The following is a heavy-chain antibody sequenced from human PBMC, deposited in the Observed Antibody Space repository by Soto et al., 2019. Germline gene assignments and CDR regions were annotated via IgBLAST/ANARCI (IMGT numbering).Heavy chain of an antibody. CDR3: ALVPGVLNYYGSGSLDY. D-gene: IGHD3-10*01. CDR1: GFTFSSYG. J-gene: IGHJ4*02. V-gene: IGHV3-30*03. CDR2: ISYDGSNK. Sequence: QVQLVESGGGVVQPGRSLRLSCAASGFTFSSYGMHWVRQAPGKGLEWVAVISYDGSNKYYADSVKGRFTISRDNSKNTMYMQMNSLRAEDTAVYYCALVPGVLNYYGSGSLDYWGQGTLVTVSS.